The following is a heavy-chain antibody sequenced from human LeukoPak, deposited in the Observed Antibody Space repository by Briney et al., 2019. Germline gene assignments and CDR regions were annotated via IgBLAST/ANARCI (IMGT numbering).Heavy chain of an antibody. CDR3: AHVGLYYDILTDPFDY. D-gene: IGHD3-9*01. CDR2: IYWNDDK. J-gene: IGHJ4*02. V-gene: IGHV2-5*01. Sequence: SGPTLVKPTQTLTLTCTFSGFSLSTSGVGVGWIRQPPGKALEWPALIYWNDDKRYSPSLKSRLTITKDTSKNQVVLTMTNMDPVDTATYYCAHVGLYYDILTDPFDYWGQGTLVTVSS. CDR1: GFSLSTSGVG.